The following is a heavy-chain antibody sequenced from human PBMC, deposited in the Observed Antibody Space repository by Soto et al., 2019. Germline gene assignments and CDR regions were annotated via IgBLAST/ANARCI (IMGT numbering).Heavy chain of an antibody. J-gene: IGHJ5*02. CDR3: ARGRGDIVVVVAATPYRWFDP. Sequence: QVQLQQWGAGLLKPSETLSLTCAVYGGSFSGYYWSWIRQPPGKGLEWIGEINHSGSTNYNPSLKSRVTISVDTSKNQFSLKLSSVTAADTAVYYCARGRGDIVVVVAATPYRWFDPWGQGTLVTVSS. CDR2: INHSGST. V-gene: IGHV4-34*01. CDR1: GGSFSGYY. D-gene: IGHD2-15*01.